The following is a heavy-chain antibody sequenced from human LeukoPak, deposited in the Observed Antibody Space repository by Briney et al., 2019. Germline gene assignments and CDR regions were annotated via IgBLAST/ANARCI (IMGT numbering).Heavy chain of an antibody. J-gene: IGHJ3*02. D-gene: IGHD2-2*01. CDR2: IYYSGNT. CDR3: VRQPSATAAFDI. CDR1: GGSINSYY. V-gene: IGHV4-59*08. Sequence: PSETLSLTCAVLGGSINSYYWSWIRQPPGKGLEWIGYIYYSGNTNYNPSFKSRVTISVDTSKNQFSLKLSSVTAADTAIYYCVRQPSATAAFDIWGQGTMVTVSS.